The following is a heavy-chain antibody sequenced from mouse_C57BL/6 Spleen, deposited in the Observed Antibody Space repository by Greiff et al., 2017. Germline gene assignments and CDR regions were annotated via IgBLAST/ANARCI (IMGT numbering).Heavy chain of an antibody. Sequence: QVQLKQPGAELVKPGASVKVSCKASGYTFTSYWMHWVKQRPGQGLEWIGRIHPSDSDTNYNQKFKGKATLTVDKSSSTAYMQRSSLTSEDAAVYYCAICHYYGSSYWYFDVWGTQGPRSPSPQ. CDR2: IHPSDSDT. CDR3: AICHYYGSSYWYFDV. D-gene: IGHD1-1*01. V-gene: IGHV1-74*01. CDR1: GYTFTSYW. J-gene: IGHJ1*03.